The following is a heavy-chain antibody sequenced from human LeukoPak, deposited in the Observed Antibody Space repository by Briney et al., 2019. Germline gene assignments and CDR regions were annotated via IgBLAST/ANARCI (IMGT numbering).Heavy chain of an antibody. CDR3: ARHDLGDKEAFDS. CDR1: GVSISDYY. Sequence: SETLSLTCTVSGVSISDYYWSWIRRPPGKGLQWIGYIYYSGTTNYNPSLQSRVTMSVDTSKHQFSLKLSSVTAADTAVYYWARHDLGDKEAFDSWGQVTMVTVTS. D-gene: IGHD2-21*02. J-gene: IGHJ3*02. V-gene: IGHV4-59*08. CDR2: IYYSGTT.